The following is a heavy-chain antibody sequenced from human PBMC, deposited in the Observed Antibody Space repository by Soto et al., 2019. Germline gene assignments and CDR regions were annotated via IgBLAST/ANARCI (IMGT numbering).Heavy chain of an antibody. V-gene: IGHV3-30*18. J-gene: IGHJ6*03. CDR2: ISYDGSNK. Sequence: GGSLRLSCAASGFTFSSYGMHWVRQAPGKGLEWVAVISYDGSNKYYADSVKGRFTISRDNSKSTLYLQMNSLRAEDTFVYYCAKDRKRYYYGSGNYMDVWGKGTTVTVSS. D-gene: IGHD3-10*01. CDR3: AKDRKRYYYGSGNYMDV. CDR1: GFTFSSYG.